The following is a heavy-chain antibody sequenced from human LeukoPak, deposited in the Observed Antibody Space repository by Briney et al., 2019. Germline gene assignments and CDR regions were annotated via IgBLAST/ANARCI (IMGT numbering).Heavy chain of an antibody. V-gene: IGHV4-34*01. CDR1: GGSFSDYY. Sequence: SETLSLTCAVYGGSFSDYYWSWIRQPPGKGLEWIGEINHSGSTNYNPSLKSRVTISVDTSKNQFSLKLSSVTAADTAVYYCARQGDFWSGSSSSFDYWGQGTLVTVSS. J-gene: IGHJ4*02. CDR2: INHSGST. CDR3: ARQGDFWSGSSSSFDY. D-gene: IGHD3-3*01.